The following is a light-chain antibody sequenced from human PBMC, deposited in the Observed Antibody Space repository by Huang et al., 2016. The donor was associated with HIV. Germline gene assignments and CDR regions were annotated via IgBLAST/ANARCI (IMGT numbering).Light chain of an antibody. J-gene: IGKJ1*01. CDR3: MQGTHWPQT. CDR2: KVS. Sequence: DVVLTQSPLSLPVTLGQPASISCKSSHSLLHSDGNTYLNWFLKRPGQSPRRLIYKVSNRDFGVPARFSGSGSGADFTLTISRVEADDIGVYYCMQGTHWPQTFGQGTKVEVK. V-gene: IGKV2-30*02. CDR1: HSLLHSDGNTY.